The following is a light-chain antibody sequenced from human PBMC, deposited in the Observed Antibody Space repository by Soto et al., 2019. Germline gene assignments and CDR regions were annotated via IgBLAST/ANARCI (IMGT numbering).Light chain of an antibody. CDR3: QQYNIWPLT. J-gene: IGKJ4*01. CDR1: QSVSSN. CDR2: GAS. Sequence: EIVMTQSPATPSVSPGERATLSCRASQSVSSNLAWYQQKPGQPPRLLIYGASTRATGIPARLSGSGSGTEFTLTISSLQSEDFAVYYCQQYNIWPLTFGGGTKVEIK. V-gene: IGKV3D-15*01.